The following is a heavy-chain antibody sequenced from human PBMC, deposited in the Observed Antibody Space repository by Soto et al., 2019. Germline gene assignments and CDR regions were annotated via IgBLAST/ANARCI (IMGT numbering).Heavy chain of an antibody. D-gene: IGHD3-3*01. CDR2: IYYSGST. J-gene: IGHJ4*02. Sequence: SETLSLTCTVSGGSISSGGYYWSWIRQHPGKGLEWIGYIYYSGSTYYNPSLKSRVTVSVDTSKNQFSLKLSSVTAADTAVYYCARNIDFWSEPPFDYWGQGTLFTVSS. CDR1: GGSISSGGYY. V-gene: IGHV4-31*03. CDR3: ARNIDFWSEPPFDY.